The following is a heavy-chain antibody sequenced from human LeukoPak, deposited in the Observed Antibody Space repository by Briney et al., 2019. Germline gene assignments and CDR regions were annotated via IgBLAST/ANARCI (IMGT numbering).Heavy chain of an antibody. CDR2: IYYSGST. V-gene: IGHV4-39*07. CDR3: ARVSTMIVVVITNRMNWFDP. CDR1: GGSVSSSSYY. Sequence: SETLSLTCTVSGGSVSSSSYYWGWIRQPPGKGLEWIGSIYYSGSTYYNPSLKSRVSISVDTSKNQFSLKLNSLTAADTAVYYCARVSTMIVVVITNRMNWFDPWGQGTLVTVSS. D-gene: IGHD3-22*01. J-gene: IGHJ5*02.